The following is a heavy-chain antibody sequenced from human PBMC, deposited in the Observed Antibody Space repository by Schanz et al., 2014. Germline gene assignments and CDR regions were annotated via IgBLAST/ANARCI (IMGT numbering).Heavy chain of an antibody. D-gene: IGHD4-17*01. J-gene: IGHJ4*02. Sequence: QVQLVQSGAEVKKPGSSVTVSCKASGDTLSSYGISWVRQAPGQGLEWVGSIIPPLRQTRYAQKFEERVIITADTSTTTVYMDLASLTSDDTAVYFCARIIDGDYLYWGQGTLVTVSS. CDR2: IIPPLRQT. CDR1: GDTLSSYG. V-gene: IGHV1-69*04. CDR3: ARIIDGDYLY.